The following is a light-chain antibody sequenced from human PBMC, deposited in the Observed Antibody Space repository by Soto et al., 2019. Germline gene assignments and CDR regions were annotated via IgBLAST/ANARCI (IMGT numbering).Light chain of an antibody. V-gene: IGLV2-14*01. CDR2: DVS. CDR1: SSDVGGYTY. Sequence: QSALTQPASVSVSPGQSITISCTGTSSDVGGYTYVSWYQQHPGKAPKLMIDDVSNRPSGVSNRFSGSKSGNTASMTISGLQAEDEADYYCSSYTRRSTYVVGTGTKLTV. CDR3: SSYTRRSTYV. J-gene: IGLJ1*01.